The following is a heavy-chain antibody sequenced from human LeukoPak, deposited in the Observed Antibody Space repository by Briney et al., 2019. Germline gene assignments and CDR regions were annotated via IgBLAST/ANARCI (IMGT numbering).Heavy chain of an antibody. V-gene: IGHV3-74*01. J-gene: IGHJ4*02. D-gene: IGHD3-16*02. Sequence: GGSLRLSCVASGFTFDRHWMHWVRHAPGKGLVWVSRIYTDGSDRGYAESVKGRFTISRDNTKNTLYLQMDSLSVEDTAVYYCTRGGVIVGANQYFQWWGQGNPGIVSS. CDR2: IYTDGSDR. CDR3: TRGGVIVGANQYFQW. CDR1: GFTFDRHW.